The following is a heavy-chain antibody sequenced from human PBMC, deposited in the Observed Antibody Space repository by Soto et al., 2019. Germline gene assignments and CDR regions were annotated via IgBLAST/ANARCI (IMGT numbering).Heavy chain of an antibody. Sequence: ASVKVSCKASGYTFTSYGISWVRQAPGQGLEWMGWISAYNGNTNYAQKLQGRVTMTTDTSTSTAYMELSSLRSDDTAVYYCARDGYGDYDSYGYYYFDYWGQGTLVTVSS. CDR2: ISAYNGNT. CDR3: ARDGYGDYDSYGYYYFDY. CDR1: GYTFTSYG. J-gene: IGHJ4*02. V-gene: IGHV1-18*01. D-gene: IGHD4-17*01.